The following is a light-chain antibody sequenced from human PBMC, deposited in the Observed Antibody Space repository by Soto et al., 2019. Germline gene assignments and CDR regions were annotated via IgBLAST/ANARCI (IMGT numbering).Light chain of an antibody. CDR1: SSDVGGYNY. V-gene: IGLV2-8*01. Sequence: ALTQPPSASGSPGQSVAISCTGTSSDVGGYNYVSWYQQHPGKAPKLMIYEVNKRPSGVPDRFSGSKSGNTASLTVSGLQAEDEDDYYCSSYAGRSNVFGTGTKVNVL. CDR2: EVN. CDR3: SSYAGRSNV. J-gene: IGLJ1*01.